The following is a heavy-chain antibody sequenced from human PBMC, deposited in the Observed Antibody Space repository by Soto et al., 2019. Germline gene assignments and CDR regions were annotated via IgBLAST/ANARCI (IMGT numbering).Heavy chain of an antibody. J-gene: IGHJ4*02. Sequence: EVQLVESGGGLVKPGGSLRLSCAVSGLTFSNAWMTWVRQAPGKGLEWVGRIKSRTDGGTTDFAAPVTGRFTISGDDSKNTLYLQMSRLKTEATVVYYCTTQYYYDSSGSFLSWGQGTLVTVAS. CDR3: TTQYYYDSSGSFLS. CDR2: IKSRTDGGTT. V-gene: IGHV3-15*01. CDR1: GLTFSNAW. D-gene: IGHD3-22*01.